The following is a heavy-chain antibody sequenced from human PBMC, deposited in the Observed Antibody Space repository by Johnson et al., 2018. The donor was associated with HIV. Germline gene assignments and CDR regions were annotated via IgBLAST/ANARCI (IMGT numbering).Heavy chain of an antibody. CDR3: AKDLIPDNGNPDAFDI. Sequence: QVQLVESGGGVVQPGGSLRLSCAASGFTFSRFGMHWVRQAPGKGLQWVAFIRYDGSDKYYADSVKGRFTISRDNSKNTLYLQMNSLRAEDTAVYYCAKDLIPDNGNPDAFDIWGQGTMVTVSS. V-gene: IGHV3-30*02. J-gene: IGHJ3*02. CDR1: GFTFSRFG. CDR2: IRYDGSDK. D-gene: IGHD1-14*01.